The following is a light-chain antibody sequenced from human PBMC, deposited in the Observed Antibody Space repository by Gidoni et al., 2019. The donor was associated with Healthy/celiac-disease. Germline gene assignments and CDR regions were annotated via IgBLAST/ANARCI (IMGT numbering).Light chain of an antibody. J-gene: IGKJ5*01. V-gene: IGKV3-15*01. CDR3: QQYNNWPIT. CDR1: QSVSSN. Sequence: ELVMTQPPATLSVSPGERATLSCRASQSVSSNLAWYQQKPGQAPRLLIYGASTRATGTPARFSGSGSGTEFTLTISSLQSEDFAVYYCQQYNNWPITFGQGTRLEIK. CDR2: GAS.